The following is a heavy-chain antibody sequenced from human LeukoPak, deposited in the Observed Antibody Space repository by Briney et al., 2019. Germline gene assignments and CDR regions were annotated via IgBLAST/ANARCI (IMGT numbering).Heavy chain of an antibody. V-gene: IGHV4-59*12. J-gene: IGHJ4*02. D-gene: IGHD1-14*01. CDR3: AGDNGRTYFDY. CDR2: IYYSGST. CDR1: GGSISSYY. Sequence: SEPLSLTCTVSGGSISSYYWSWIRQPPGKGLEWIGYIYYSGSTYYNTSLKSRVTISVDRSQNQFSLKLSSVTAADTAVYYCAGDNGRTYFDYWGQGTLVTVSS.